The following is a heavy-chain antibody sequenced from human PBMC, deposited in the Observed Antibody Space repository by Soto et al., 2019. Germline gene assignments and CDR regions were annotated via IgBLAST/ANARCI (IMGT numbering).Heavy chain of an antibody. V-gene: IGHV3-23*01. CDR1: GFTFSSYA. CDR3: AKGGRGYSYGVYYYYGMDV. D-gene: IGHD5-18*01. J-gene: IGHJ6*02. Sequence: GGSLRLSCAASGFTFSSYAMSWVRQAPGKGLEWVSAISGSGGSTYYADSVKGRFTISRDNSKNTLYLQMNSLRAEDTAVYYCAKGGRGYSYGVYYYYGMDVWGQGTTVTVSS. CDR2: ISGSGGST.